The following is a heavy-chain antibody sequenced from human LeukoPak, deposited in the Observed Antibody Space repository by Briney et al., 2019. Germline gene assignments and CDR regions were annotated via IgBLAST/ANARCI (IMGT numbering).Heavy chain of an antibody. J-gene: IGHJ1*01. CDR3: ARGRYSGSYYGEYFQH. D-gene: IGHD1-26*01. CDR2: ISSSSSYI. Sequence: GESLRLSCAASGFTFSSYSMNWVRQAPGKGLEWVSSISSSSSYIYYADSVKGRFTISRDNAKNSLYLQMNSLRAEDTAVYYCARGRYSGSYYGEYFQHWGQGTLVTVSS. V-gene: IGHV3-21*01. CDR1: GFTFSSYS.